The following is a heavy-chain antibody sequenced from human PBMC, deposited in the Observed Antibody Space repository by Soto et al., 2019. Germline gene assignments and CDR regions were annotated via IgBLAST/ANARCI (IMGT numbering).Heavy chain of an antibody. Sequence: ASVKVSCKASGYTFTSYGISWVRQAPGQGLEWMGWISAYNGNTNYAQKLQGRVTMTTDTSTSTAYMELRSLRSDDTAVYYCARDQVADIVVVPAAKLDAFDIWG. D-gene: IGHD2-2*01. J-gene: IGHJ3*02. V-gene: IGHV1-18*01. CDR1: GYTFTSYG. CDR3: ARDQVADIVVVPAAKLDAFDI. CDR2: ISAYNGNT.